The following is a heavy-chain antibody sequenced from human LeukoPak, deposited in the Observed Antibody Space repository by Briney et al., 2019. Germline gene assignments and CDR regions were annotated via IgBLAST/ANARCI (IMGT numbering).Heavy chain of an antibody. CDR1: GFSFSNYA. J-gene: IGHJ4*02. CDR2: ISGSGGST. D-gene: IGHD3-22*01. Sequence: GGSLRLSCVPSGFSFSNYAMSWVRQAPGKGLEWVSSISGSGGSTHYADSVKGRFTISRDRTKNTLYLQMNSLRAEDTAVYYCAKSSYYDASGYYREYYFDYWGQGTLVTVSS. V-gene: IGHV3-23*01. CDR3: AKSSYYDASGYYREYYFDY.